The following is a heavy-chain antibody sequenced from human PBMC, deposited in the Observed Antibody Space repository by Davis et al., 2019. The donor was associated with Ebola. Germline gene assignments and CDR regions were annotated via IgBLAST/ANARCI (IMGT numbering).Heavy chain of an antibody. CDR1: GFTFSSYW. J-gene: IGHJ4*02. D-gene: IGHD3-10*01. CDR2: IRPDGNDK. V-gene: IGHV3-7*03. CDR3: AKRGYIDY. Sequence: GESLKISCVASGFTFSSYWMSWVRQAPGRGLEWVANIRPDGNDKQYVDSVKGRFTISRDNSKNTLYLQMNSLRAEDTAVYYCAKRGYIDYWGQGTLVTVSS.